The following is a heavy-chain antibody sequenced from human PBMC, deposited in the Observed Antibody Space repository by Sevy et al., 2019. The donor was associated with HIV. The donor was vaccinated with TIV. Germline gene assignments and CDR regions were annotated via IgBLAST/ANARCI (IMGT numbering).Heavy chain of an antibody. CDR1: GYTFTSYG. CDR2: ISAYNGNT. D-gene: IGHD2-2*02. CDR3: ARDCSSTSCYRGIAARSFDY. J-gene: IGHJ4*02. V-gene: IGHV1-18*01. Sequence: GESLKISCKASGYTFTSYGISWVRQAPGQGLEWMGWISAYNGNTNYAQKLQGRVTMTTDTSTSTAYMELRSLRSDDTAVYYCARDCSSTSCYRGIAARSFDYWGQGTLVTVSS.